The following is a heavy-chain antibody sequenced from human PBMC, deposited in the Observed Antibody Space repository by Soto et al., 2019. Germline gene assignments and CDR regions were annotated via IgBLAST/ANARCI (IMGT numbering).Heavy chain of an antibody. CDR2: IHCSGST. J-gene: IGHJ3*01. D-gene: IGHD3-22*01. CDR1: GASMNSYH. CDR3: ARDMHDTATPYIYT. V-gene: IGHV4-4*07. Sequence: SETLSLTCTVSGASMNSYHWSWIRQPAGKGLEWIGHIHCSGSTNYNPSLKSRVTMSVDTSKNQFSLRLMSLTAADTAVYYCARDMHDTATPYIYTWGQ.